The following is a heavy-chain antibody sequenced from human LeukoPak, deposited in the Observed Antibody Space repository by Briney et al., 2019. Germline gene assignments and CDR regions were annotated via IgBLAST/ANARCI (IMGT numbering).Heavy chain of an antibody. CDR1: GGSISSGTYY. V-gene: IGHV4-61*02. CDR2: IYTSGNT. Sequence: SETLSLTCTVSGGSISSGTYYWSWIRQPAGKGLGWIGRIYTSGNTNYNPSLKSRVTISVDTSKNQFSLKLSSVIAADTAVYYCARDRDCGGDCYTFDYWGQGTLVTVSS. J-gene: IGHJ4*02. CDR3: ARDRDCGGDCYTFDY. D-gene: IGHD2-21*02.